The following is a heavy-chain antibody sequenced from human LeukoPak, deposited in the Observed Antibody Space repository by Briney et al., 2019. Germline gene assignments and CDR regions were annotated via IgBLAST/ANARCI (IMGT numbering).Heavy chain of an antibody. CDR3: ARGGRGFDP. CDR1: VGSISSETYY. V-gene: IGHV4-61*02. CDR2: IYSSGST. J-gene: IGHJ5*02. Sequence: SETLSLTCTVSVGSISSETYYWTWVRQPAGKGLEWIGRIYSSGSTSYNPSLKSRVTISVDTSKNQFSLELNSVTASDTAVYYCARGGRGFDPWGQGTLVTVSS.